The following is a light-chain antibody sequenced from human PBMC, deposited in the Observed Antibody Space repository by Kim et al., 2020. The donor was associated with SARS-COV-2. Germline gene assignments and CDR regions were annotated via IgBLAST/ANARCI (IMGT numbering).Light chain of an antibody. CDR1: QGLLHSDGKNY. Sequence: AAISCRSSQGLLHSDGKNYLDWYVLKPVQPPQLLIYLASFRASGVPDRVSGSGSGTDFTLKISRVEAEDVGVYYCMQVLQTPPVTFGQGTRLEIK. J-gene: IGKJ5*01. CDR3: MQVLQTPPVT. V-gene: IGKV2-28*01. CDR2: LAS.